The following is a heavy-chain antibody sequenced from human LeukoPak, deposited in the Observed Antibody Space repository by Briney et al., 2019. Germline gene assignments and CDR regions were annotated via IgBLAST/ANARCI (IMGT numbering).Heavy chain of an antibody. V-gene: IGHV1-2*02. CDR2: INPNSGGT. CDR1: GYSFNDKY. J-gene: IGHJ4*02. CDR3: ARGESTMIVVVRDF. D-gene: IGHD3-22*01. Sequence: GASVKVSCKASGYSFNDKYLHWVRQAPGQGLEWMGSINPNSGGTNYAQKFQGRVTMTTDTSMSTAYMELSRLTSDDTAVYYCARGESTMIVVVRDFWGQGTLVTVSS.